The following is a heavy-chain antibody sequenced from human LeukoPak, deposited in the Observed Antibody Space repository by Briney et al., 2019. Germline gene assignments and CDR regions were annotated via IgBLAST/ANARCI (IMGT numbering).Heavy chain of an antibody. D-gene: IGHD3-10*01. CDR1: GFNFNIYS. Sequence: GGSLRLPCAASGFNFNIYSMNWVRQAPGKGLEWISYINGINSIYYAESVKGRFTISRDNAKNSLYLQMNSLRADDTAVYYCARGGAHWGQGTLVTVSS. CDR2: INGINSI. V-gene: IGHV3-48*04. J-gene: IGHJ4*02. CDR3: ARGGAH.